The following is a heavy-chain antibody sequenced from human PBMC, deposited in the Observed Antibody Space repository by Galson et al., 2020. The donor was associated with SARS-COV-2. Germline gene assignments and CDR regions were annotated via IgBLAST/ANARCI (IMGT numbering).Heavy chain of an antibody. J-gene: IGHJ2*01. D-gene: IGHD6-13*01. CDR1: GFSLSTSGLC. V-gene: IGHV2-70*17. Sequence: ESGPTLVKPTQTLTLTSTFTGFSLSTSGLCVSWIRQPPGKAREWLERNDWEDDKFYSTSQKTRLTISKDTSKNQVVLTMTNMDPVDTATYYCARILPKAAGTTYWYFDLWGRGTLVTVSS. CDR3: ARILPKAAGTTYWYFDL. CDR2: NDWEDDK.